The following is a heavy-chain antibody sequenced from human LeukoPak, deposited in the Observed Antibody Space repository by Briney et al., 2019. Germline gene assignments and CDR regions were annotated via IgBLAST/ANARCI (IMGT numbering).Heavy chain of an antibody. CDR1: GYTFTGYY. Sequence: GASVKVSCKASGYTFTGYYMHLVRQAPGQGLEWIGRINPNSGGTNYAQKFQGRVTMTRDTSISTAYMELSRLRSDDTAVYYCAREPFTIFGVVIPKGGFADYWGQGTLVTVSS. V-gene: IGHV1-2*06. D-gene: IGHD3-3*01. J-gene: IGHJ4*02. CDR2: INPNSGGT. CDR3: AREPFTIFGVVIPKGGFADY.